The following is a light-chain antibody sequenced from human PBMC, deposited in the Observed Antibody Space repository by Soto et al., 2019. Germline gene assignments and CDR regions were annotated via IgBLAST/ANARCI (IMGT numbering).Light chain of an antibody. CDR1: SSDVGGYNF. J-gene: IGLJ2*01. CDR2: EVT. V-gene: IGLV2-8*01. Sequence: QSALTQPPSASGSSGQSVTISCTGTSSDVGGYNFVSWYQQHPGKAPTLMIYEVTKLPSGVPDRFSASKSGNTASLTVSGLQAEDEADYYCSSYAGSNNLVFGGGTKVTVL. CDR3: SSYAGSNNLV.